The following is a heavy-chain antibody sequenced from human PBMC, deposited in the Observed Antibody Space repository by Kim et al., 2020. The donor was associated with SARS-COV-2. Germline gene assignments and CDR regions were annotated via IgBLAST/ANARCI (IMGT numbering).Heavy chain of an antibody. V-gene: IGHV1-8*01. CDR2: GKN. Sequence: GKNGSAEKSQGRVTMTRNTSISTAYMELSSLRSEDTAVYYCARAGDEPDYWGQGTLVTVSS. CDR3: ARAGDEPDY. D-gene: IGHD7-27*01. J-gene: IGHJ4*02.